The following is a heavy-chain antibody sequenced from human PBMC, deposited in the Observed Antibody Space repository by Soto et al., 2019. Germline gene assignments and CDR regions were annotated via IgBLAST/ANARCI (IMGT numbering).Heavy chain of an antibody. CDR2: ISSSSSTI. D-gene: IGHD3-16*01. CDR1: GFTFSSYS. J-gene: IGHJ6*03. V-gene: IGHV3-48*01. Sequence: PGGSLRLSCAASGFTFSSYSMNWVRQAPGKGLEWVSYISSSSSTIYYADSVKGRFTISRDNAKNSLYLQMNSLRAEDTAVYYCARSFGDYYYMDVWGKGTTVTVSS. CDR3: ARSFGDYYYMDV.